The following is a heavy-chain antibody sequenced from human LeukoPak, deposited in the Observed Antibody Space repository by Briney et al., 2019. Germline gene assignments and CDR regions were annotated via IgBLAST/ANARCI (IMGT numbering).Heavy chain of an antibody. CDR2: IIPILGIA. CDR3: ARGTRVVAATEFDY. D-gene: IGHD2-15*01. V-gene: IGHV1-69*04. CDR1: GGTFSSYA. J-gene: IGHJ4*02. Sequence: GASVKVSCKASGGTFSSYAISWVRQAPGQGLEWMGRIIPILGIANYAQKFQGRVTITADKSTSTAYMGLSSLRSEDTAVYYCARGTRVVAATEFDYWGQGTLVTVSS.